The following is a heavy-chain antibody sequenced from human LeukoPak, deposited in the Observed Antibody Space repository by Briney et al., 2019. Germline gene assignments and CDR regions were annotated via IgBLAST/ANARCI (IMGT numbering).Heavy chain of an antibody. CDR1: GYSISSGYY. V-gene: IGHV4-38-2*02. CDR3: ARDSWGYCSSTRCYGSFDY. Sequence: SETLSLTCAVSGYSISSGYYWGWIRQPPGKGLEWIGSIYHSGSTYYNPSLKSRVTISVDTSKNQFSLKLSSVTAADTAVYYWARDSWGYCSSTRCYGSFDYWGQGTLVTVSS. D-gene: IGHD2-2*01. CDR2: IYHSGST. J-gene: IGHJ4*02.